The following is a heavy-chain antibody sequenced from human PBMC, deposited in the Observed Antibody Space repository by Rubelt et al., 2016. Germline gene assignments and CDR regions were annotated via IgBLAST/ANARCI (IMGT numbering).Heavy chain of an antibody. Sequence: QLQESGPGLVKPSETLSLTCTVSGDSISSSSYYWGWIRQPPGKGLEWIGNIYYSGSTHYNPSLNSRVTISVDTSKNQFSLKLTSVTAADTAVYYCARVPSSICAFDIWGQGTMVTVSS. D-gene: IGHD5/OR15-5a*01. CDR3: ARVPSSICAFDI. CDR1: GDSISSSSYY. CDR2: IYYSGST. V-gene: IGHV4-39*01. J-gene: IGHJ3*02.